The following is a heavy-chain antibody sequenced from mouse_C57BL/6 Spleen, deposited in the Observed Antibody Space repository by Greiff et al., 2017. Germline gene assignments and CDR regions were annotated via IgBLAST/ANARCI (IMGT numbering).Heavy chain of an antibody. CDR1: GFTFSDYG. Sequence: EVNLVESGGGLVKPGGSLKLSCAASGFTFSDYGMHWVRQAPEKGLEWVAYISSGSSTIYYAATVKCRFTISRDNAKNTLFLQMTSLRSEDTAMYYCARNYYGSSSFAYWGQGTLVTVSA. CDR3: ARNYYGSSSFAY. J-gene: IGHJ3*01. D-gene: IGHD1-1*01. V-gene: IGHV5-17*01. CDR2: ISSGSSTI.